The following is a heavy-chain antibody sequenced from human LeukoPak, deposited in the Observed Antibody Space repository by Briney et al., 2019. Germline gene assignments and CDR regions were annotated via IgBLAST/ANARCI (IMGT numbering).Heavy chain of an antibody. CDR2: FYSGGGT. D-gene: IGHD5-12*01. V-gene: IGHV3-53*01. CDR1: GFTVSSNY. CDR3: AKERRSGYDLSYFDY. J-gene: IGHJ4*02. Sequence: GGSLRLSCAASGFTVSSNYMSWVRQAPGKGLEWVSSFYSGGGTYYADSVKGRFTISRDYSKNTLYLQMNSLRAEDTAVYFCAKERRSGYDLSYFDYWGQGTLVTVSS.